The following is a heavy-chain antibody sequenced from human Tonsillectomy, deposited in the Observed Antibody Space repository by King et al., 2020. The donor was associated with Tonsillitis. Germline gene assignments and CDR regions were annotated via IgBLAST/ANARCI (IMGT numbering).Heavy chain of an antibody. Sequence: VQLVESGGGLVKPGGSLRLSCAASGFTFSSYSMNWVRQAPGKGLEWVSSISSSSSYIYYADSVKGRFTISRDNAKNSLYLQLNSMRAEDTAVYYCTWDIQLWREYYGMDVWGQGNTVTVSS. CDR2: ISSSSSYI. CDR1: GFTFSSYS. CDR3: TWDIQLWREYYGMDV. J-gene: IGHJ6*02. V-gene: IGHV3-21*01. D-gene: IGHD5-18*01.